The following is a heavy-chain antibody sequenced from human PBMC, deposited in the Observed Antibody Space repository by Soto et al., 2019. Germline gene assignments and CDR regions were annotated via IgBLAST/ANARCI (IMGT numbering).Heavy chain of an antibody. CDR1: GGSISSSSYY. D-gene: IGHD3-3*01. CDR3: ARQVLDATIFGVAKDY. CDR2: IYYSGST. J-gene: IGHJ4*02. V-gene: IGHV4-39*01. Sequence: SETLSLTCTVSGGSISSSSYYWGWIRQPPGKGLEWIGSIYYSGSTYYNPSLKGRVTISVDTSKNQFSLKLSSVTAADTAVYYCARQVLDATIFGVAKDYWGQGTLVTVSS.